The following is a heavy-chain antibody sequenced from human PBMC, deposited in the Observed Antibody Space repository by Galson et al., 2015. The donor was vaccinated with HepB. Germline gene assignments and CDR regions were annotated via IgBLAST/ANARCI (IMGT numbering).Heavy chain of an antibody. J-gene: IGHJ5*02. Sequence: SVKVSCKASGYTFSTYSITWVRQAPGQGLEWMGWISAYNRYTNYAQKFQGRVTMTTDTSTNTAYMELRRLRSDDTAVYYCARGAVVAVLGANLNNWFDPWGQTTPVTVAS. CDR1: GYTFSTYS. CDR3: ARGAVVAVLGANLNNWFDP. D-gene: IGHD2-15*01. V-gene: IGHV1-18*01. CDR2: ISAYNRYT.